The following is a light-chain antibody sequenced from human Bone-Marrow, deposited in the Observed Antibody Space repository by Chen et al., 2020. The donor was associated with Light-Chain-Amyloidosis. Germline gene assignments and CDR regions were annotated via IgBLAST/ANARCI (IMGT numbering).Light chain of an antibody. CDR3: QSADSSGTYEVI. Sequence: SYELTQPPSVSVSPGQTARITCSGDDLPTKYAYWYQQKPGQAPVLVIHRDTERPSGISERFSGSCSGTTATLTISGVQEEDDADYHCQSADSSGTYEVIFGGGTKLTVL. J-gene: IGLJ2*01. CDR2: RDT. CDR1: DLPTKY. V-gene: IGLV3-25*03.